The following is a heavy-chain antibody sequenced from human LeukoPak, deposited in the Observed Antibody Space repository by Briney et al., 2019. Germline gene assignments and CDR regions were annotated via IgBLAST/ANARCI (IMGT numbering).Heavy chain of an antibody. CDR2: ISSSSYI. J-gene: IGHJ4*02. V-gene: IGHV3-21*01. Sequence: GGPLRLSCAASGFTFSSYSMNWVRQAPGKGLEWVSSISSSSYIYYADSVKGRFTISRDNAKNSLYLQMNSLRAEDTAVYYCARAGYDSSGYYDYWGQGTLVTVSS. CDR3: ARAGYDSSGYYDY. CDR1: GFTFSSYS. D-gene: IGHD3-22*01.